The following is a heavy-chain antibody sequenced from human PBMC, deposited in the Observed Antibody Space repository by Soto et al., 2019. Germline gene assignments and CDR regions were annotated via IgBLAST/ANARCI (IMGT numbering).Heavy chain of an antibody. Sequence: ASVKVSCKASGYTFTSYAMHWVRQAPGQRLESMGWINAGNGNTKYSQKFQGRVTITRDTSASTAYMELSSLRVEDTAVYYCVRGDNWNDEASDYWGQGTLVTVSS. CDR3: VRGDNWNDEASDY. CDR2: INAGNGNT. V-gene: IGHV1-3*01. D-gene: IGHD1-1*01. J-gene: IGHJ4*02. CDR1: GYTFTSYA.